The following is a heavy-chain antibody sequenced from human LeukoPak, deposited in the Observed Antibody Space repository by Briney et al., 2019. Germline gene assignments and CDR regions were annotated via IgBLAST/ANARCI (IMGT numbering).Heavy chain of an antibody. CDR2: INSDGSST. V-gene: IGHV3-74*01. CDR1: GFTFSSYW. Sequence: PGGSLRLSCAASGFTFSSYWMHWVRQAPGKGLVWVSRINSDGSSTSYADSVKGRFTISRDNAKNTLYLQTNSLRAEDTAVYYCARVSVATYYYYGMDVWGQGTTVTVSS. J-gene: IGHJ6*02. D-gene: IGHD2-15*01. CDR3: ARVSVATYYYYGMDV.